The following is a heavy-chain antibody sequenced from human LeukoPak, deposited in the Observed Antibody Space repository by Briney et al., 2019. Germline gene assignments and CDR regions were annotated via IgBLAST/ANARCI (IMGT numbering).Heavy chain of an antibody. Sequence: PGGSLRLSCAASGFPLSSNYMSWVRQAPGKGLEWVSVIYSGGSTYYADSVKGRFTISRDNSKNTLYLQMNSLRAEDTAVYYCARVDLQFDYWGQGTLVTVSS. J-gene: IGHJ4*02. V-gene: IGHV3-53*01. CDR1: GFPLSSNY. CDR3: ARVDLQFDY. CDR2: IYSGGST.